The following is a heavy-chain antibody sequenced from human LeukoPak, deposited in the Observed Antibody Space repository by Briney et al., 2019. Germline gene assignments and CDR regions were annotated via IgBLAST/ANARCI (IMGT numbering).Heavy chain of an antibody. J-gene: IGHJ4*02. CDR1: GFTFSSYA. CDR2: ISYDGSNK. V-gene: IGHV3-30*04. Sequence: GGSLRLSCAASGFTFSSYAMHWVRQAPGKGLEWVAVISYDGSNKYYADSVKGRFTISRDNSKNTLYLQMNSLRAEDTAVYYCARGRYFDWSHFDYWGQGTLVTVSS. D-gene: IGHD3-9*01. CDR3: ARGRYFDWSHFDY.